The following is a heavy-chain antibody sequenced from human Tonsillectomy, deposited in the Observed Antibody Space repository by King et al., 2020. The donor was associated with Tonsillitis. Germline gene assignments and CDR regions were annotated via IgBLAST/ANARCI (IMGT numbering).Heavy chain of an antibody. J-gene: IGHJ3*01. D-gene: IGHD2-15*01. V-gene: IGHV3-30*04. CDR3: ASPRGLSVDPTHDAFDV. CDR2: VSYDGNNK. CDR1: GFTFSRYA. Sequence: VQLVESGGGVVQPGRSLRLSCAASGFTFSRYAMHWVRQAPGKGLDRVAVVSYDGNNKYYADSVKGRFTISRDNSKNTLFLQVISLRGEDTAVYFCASPRGLSVDPTHDAFDVWGQGTMLTVSS.